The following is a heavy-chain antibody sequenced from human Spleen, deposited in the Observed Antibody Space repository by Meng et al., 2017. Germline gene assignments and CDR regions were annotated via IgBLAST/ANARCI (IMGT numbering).Heavy chain of an antibody. V-gene: IGHV1-18*01. CDR3: ARGYTYYYGSGSYFSPYYYYYGMDV. CDR1: GYTFTRHG. Sequence: ASVKVSCKASGYTFTRHGINWVRQAPGQGLEWMGWISASNGNTNYAQKLQGRVTMTIDTSTSTAYMELRSLRSEDTAVYYCARGYTYYYGSGSYFSPYYYYYGMDVWGQGTTVTVSS. J-gene: IGHJ6*02. D-gene: IGHD3-10*01. CDR2: ISASNGNT.